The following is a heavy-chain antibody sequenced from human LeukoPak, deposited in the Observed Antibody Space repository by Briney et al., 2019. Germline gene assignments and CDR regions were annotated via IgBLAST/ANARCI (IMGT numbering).Heavy chain of an antibody. CDR1: GGSISSYY. J-gene: IGHJ4*02. Sequence: SETLSLTCTVSGGSISSYYWSWIRQPPGKGLEWIGYIYYTGNTHYNFSLKSRVTISVATSKNQFSLKLSSVTAADTAVYYCARVSGYYFNYFDYWGQGTLVTVSS. CDR3: ARVSGYYFNYFDY. CDR2: IYYTGNT. D-gene: IGHD3-22*01. V-gene: IGHV4-59*01.